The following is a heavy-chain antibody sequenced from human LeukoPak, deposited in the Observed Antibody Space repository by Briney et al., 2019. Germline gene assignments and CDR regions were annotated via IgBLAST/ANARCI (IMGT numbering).Heavy chain of an antibody. CDR1: GFTFSMSS. CDR2: ISFDGADK. V-gene: IGHV3-30*04. J-gene: IGHJ4*02. Sequence: GGSLRLSCATSGFTFSMSSMHWVRLAPGKGLEWLAGISFDGADKFSGDSVKGRFSISRDNSKNTLYLQMNSLGLDDTAVYFCARGRAGIAAAGFDYWGQGTLVTVSS. D-gene: IGHD6-13*01. CDR3: ARGRAGIAAAGFDY.